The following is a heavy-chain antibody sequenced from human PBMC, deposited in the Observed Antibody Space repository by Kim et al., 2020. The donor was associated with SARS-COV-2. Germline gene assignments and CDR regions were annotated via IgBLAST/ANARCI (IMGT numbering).Heavy chain of an antibody. J-gene: IGHJ4*02. Sequence: YAQEFQSRVPMTEDTSTDTGYMELSSLRSEDTAVYYCATSIAARWTFDSWGQGTLVTVSS. V-gene: IGHV1-24*01. D-gene: IGHD6-6*01. CDR3: ATSIAARWTFDS.